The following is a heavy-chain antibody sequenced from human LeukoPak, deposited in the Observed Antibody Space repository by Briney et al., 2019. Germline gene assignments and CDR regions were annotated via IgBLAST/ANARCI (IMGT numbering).Heavy chain of an antibody. V-gene: IGHV3-33*01. Sequence: PGGSLRLSCAASGFTFSSYGMHWVRQAPGKGLEWVSIIWYDGSNKYYADSVKGRFTISKDNSKNTLYLQMNSLRAEDTAIYYWARDPGHNGWYGDNWGQGTLVTVYS. D-gene: IGHD6-19*01. J-gene: IGHJ4*02. CDR3: ARDPGHNGWYGDN. CDR2: IWYDGSNK. CDR1: GFTFSSYG.